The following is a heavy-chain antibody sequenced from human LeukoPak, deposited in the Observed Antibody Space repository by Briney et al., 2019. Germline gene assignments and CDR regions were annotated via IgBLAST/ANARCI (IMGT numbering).Heavy chain of an antibody. D-gene: IGHD6-6*01. CDR2: ISACNGNT. V-gene: IGHV1-18*01. Sequence: GASVKVSCKASGYTFTSYGISWVRQAPGQGLEWMGWISACNGNTNYAQKLQGRVTMTTDTSTSTAYMELSSLRSEDTAVYYCATVYRSSEGVNWFDPWGQGTLVTVSS. CDR1: GYTFTSYG. J-gene: IGHJ5*02. CDR3: ATVYRSSEGVNWFDP.